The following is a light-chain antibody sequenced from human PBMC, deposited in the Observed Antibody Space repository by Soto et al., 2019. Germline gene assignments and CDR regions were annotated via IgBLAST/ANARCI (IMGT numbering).Light chain of an antibody. Sequence: IKLTQSPSNLSATAGDRVTITCLASQSISSWLAWYQQKPGKAPKLLIYKASSLESGVPSRFSGSGSGTEFTLTISSLQPDDFATYYCQQYNSYPWTFGQGTKVDIK. CDR1: QSISSW. J-gene: IGKJ1*01. CDR3: QQYNSYPWT. V-gene: IGKV1-5*03. CDR2: KAS.